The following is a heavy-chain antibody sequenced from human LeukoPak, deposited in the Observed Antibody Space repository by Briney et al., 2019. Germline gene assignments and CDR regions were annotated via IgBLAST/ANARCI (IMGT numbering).Heavy chain of an antibody. J-gene: IGHJ4*02. CDR1: GYTFTSYG. Sequence: ASVKVSCTASGYTFTSYGISWVRQAPGQGLEWMGWISAYNGNTNYAQKLQGRVTMTTDTSTSTAYMELRSLRSDDTAVYYCARERVTSRWLAPLIDYWGQGTLVTVSS. V-gene: IGHV1-18*01. CDR2: ISAYNGNT. CDR3: ARERVTSRWLAPLIDY. D-gene: IGHD5-24*01.